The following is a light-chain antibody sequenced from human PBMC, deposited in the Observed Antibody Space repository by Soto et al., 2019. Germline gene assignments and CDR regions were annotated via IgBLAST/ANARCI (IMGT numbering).Light chain of an antibody. V-gene: IGLV2-14*01. J-gene: IGLJ1*01. CDR1: SSDVGGYNY. CDR2: GVT. CDR3: SSYASASTLLYV. Sequence: QSALTQPASVSGAPGQSITISCTGTSSDVGGYNYVSWYQQHPGIAPILLIYGVTNRPSGVSTRVSGSKSGNTASLTISGLQAEDEADYHCSSYASASTLLYVFGTGTKLTVL.